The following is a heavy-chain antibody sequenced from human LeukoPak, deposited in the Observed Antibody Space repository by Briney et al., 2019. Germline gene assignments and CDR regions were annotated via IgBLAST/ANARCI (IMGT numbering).Heavy chain of an antibody. V-gene: IGHV3-30*18. CDR3: AKDIKYSGSYLDY. CDR1: GFTFSSYG. J-gene: IGHJ4*02. CDR2: ISYDGSNK. Sequence: GSLRLSCAASGFTFSSYGMHWVRQAPGKGLEWVAVISYDGSNKYYADSVKGRFTISRDNSKNTLYLQMNSLRAEDTAVYYCAKDIKYSGSYLDYWGQGTLVTVSS. D-gene: IGHD1-26*01.